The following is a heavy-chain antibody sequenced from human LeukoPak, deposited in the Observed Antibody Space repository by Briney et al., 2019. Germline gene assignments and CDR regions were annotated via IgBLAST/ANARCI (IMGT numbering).Heavy chain of an antibody. J-gene: IGHJ4*02. CDR1: GFTFRVYA. D-gene: IGHD3-10*01. Sequence: GGSLRLSCAASGFTFRVYAMHWVRQAPGKGLEWLAVISNDGTIQYYADSVKGRFTISRDNSRNIMNLQTDSLRPEDTALYYCARAMVRGVIPYWGQGTLVTVSS. CDR3: ARAMVRGVIPY. V-gene: IGHV3-30*04. CDR2: ISNDGTIQ.